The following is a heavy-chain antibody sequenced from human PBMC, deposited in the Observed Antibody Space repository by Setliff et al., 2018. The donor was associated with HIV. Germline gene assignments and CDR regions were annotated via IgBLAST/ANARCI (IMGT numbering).Heavy chain of an antibody. D-gene: IGHD6-13*01. Sequence: GGSLRLSCAASGFTFSSYSMNWVRQAPGKGLEWVSSISSSSSYIYYADSVKGRFTISRDNAKNIAYLQMNNLKTEDTAVYYCTRGGGSNQYYFDYWGQGVPVTVSS. V-gene: IGHV3-21*03. CDR3: TRGGGSNQYYFDY. J-gene: IGHJ4*02. CDR2: ISSSSSYI. CDR1: GFTFSSYS.